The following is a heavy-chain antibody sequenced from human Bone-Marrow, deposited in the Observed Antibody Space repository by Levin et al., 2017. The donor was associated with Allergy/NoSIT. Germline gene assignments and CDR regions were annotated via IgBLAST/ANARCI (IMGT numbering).Heavy chain of an antibody. J-gene: IGHJ4*02. CDR2: ISYDGKNK. CDR1: GFTFSNHA. CDR3: ARDLLSGDDH. V-gene: IGHV3-30*04. D-gene: IGHD1-26*01. Sequence: GGSLRLSCVTSGFTFSNHAMYWVRQAPGKGLEWVAVISYDGKNKYYAQSVKGRFTISKDNSKNTLYLEMNSLRAEDTAMYYCARDLLSGDDHWGQGTLVTVSS.